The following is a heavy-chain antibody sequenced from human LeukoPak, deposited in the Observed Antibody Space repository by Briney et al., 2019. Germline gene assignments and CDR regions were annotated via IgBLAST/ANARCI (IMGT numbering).Heavy chain of an antibody. CDR2: MNPNSGNT. Sequence: ASVKVSCKASGYSFIAYYIYRLRQATGQGLEWMGWMNPNSGNTGYAQKFQGRVTMTRNTSISTAYMELSSLRSEDTAVYYYARGLRYCSGGRCYFSPPYYYYMDVWGKGTTVTISS. J-gene: IGHJ6*03. V-gene: IGHV1-8*02. D-gene: IGHD2-15*01. CDR3: ARGLRYCSGGRCYFSPPYYYYMDV. CDR1: GYSFIAYY.